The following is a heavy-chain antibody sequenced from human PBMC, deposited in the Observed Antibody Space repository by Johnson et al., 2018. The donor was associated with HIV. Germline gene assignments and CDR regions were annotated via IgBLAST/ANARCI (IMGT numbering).Heavy chain of an antibody. CDR3: ARDWAAVGRVGGMDAFDI. J-gene: IGHJ3*02. Sequence: EVQLVESGGGVVRPGGSLRLSCTASGFTFDDYGMSWVRQAPGKGLEWVSGTHWNGGSTGYADSVKGRFTISRDNAKNSLYLQMNSLRAEDTALYYCARDWAAVGRVGGMDAFDIWGQGTMVTVSS. CDR1: GFTFDDYG. CDR2: THWNGGST. D-gene: IGHD6-13*01. V-gene: IGHV3-20*04.